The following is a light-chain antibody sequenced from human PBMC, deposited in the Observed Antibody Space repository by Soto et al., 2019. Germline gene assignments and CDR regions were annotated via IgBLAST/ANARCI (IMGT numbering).Light chain of an antibody. Sequence: ETVLTQSPGTLSLSPGERATLSCRASQSVSSSYLAWYQQKPVQAPRLLIYDASSRATGIPDRFSGSGSGTDFTLTISRLEPEDFAVYYCQQYVRSPPSWTFGQGTKVEIK. CDR2: DAS. V-gene: IGKV3-20*01. CDR3: QQYVRSPPSWT. J-gene: IGKJ1*01. CDR1: QSVSSSY.